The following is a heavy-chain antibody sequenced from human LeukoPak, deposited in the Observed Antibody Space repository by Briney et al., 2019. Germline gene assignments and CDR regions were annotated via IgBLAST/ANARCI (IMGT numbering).Heavy chain of an antibody. D-gene: IGHD3-3*01. CDR1: GFTFSSYA. CDR2: ISGSGGST. J-gene: IGHJ4*02. CDR3: AKVPHLIGSGYYYFDY. V-gene: IGHV3-23*01. Sequence: GESLRLSCAASGFTFSSYAMSWVRQAPGKGLEWVSAISGSGGSTYYADSVKGRFTISRDNSKNTLYLQMNSLRAEDTAVYYCAKVPHLIGSGYYYFDYWGQGTLVTVSS.